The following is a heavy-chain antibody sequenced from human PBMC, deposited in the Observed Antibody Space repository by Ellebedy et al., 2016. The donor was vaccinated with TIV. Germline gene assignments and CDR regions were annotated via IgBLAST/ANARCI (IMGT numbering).Heavy chain of an antibody. CDR3: ARGIIIQLWFSGLRWFDP. CDR1: GGSFSGYY. D-gene: IGHD5-18*01. J-gene: IGHJ5*02. CDR2: INHSGST. V-gene: IGHV4-34*01. Sequence: SETLSLXXAVYGGSFSGYYWSWIRQPPGKGLEWIGEINHSGSTNYNPSLKSRVTISVDTSKNQFSLKLSSVTAADTAVYYCARGIIIQLWFSGLRWFDPWGQGTLVTVSS.